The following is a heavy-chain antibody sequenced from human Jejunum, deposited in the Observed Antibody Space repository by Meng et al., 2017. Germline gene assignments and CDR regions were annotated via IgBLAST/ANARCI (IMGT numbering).Heavy chain of an antibody. CDR3: ATGWGCDVDRRCAFDH. D-gene: IGHD6-19*01. J-gene: IGHJ3*01. V-gene: IGHV3-7*01. Sequence: GESLKISCAVSGFSCGNHWMSWVRQAPGKGLEWVATINEDVSEKYYVDTVTGRFTISRDNAKTSLSLQMNSLIVEETALYYCATGWGCDVDRRCAFDHWGQGTSVTVSS. CDR2: INEDVSEK. CDR1: GFSCGNHW.